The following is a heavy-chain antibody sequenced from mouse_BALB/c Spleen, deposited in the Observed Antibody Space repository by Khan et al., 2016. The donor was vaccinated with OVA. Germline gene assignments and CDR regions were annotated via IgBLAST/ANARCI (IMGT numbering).Heavy chain of an antibody. CDR3: ATGNWIDYGHYWFAY. J-gene: IGHJ3*01. CDR1: GFNIKDTF. D-gene: IGHD1-1*02. V-gene: IGHV14-3*02. Sequence: VQLQQSGAELVKPGASVKLSCTASGFNIKDTFIHWMKQRPKQGLEWIGRIDPANGNTKYDPKFQVKATMTADTSSNPAYLPLSGLTSDDTAVYYGATGNWIDYGHYWFAYWGQGTLVTFSA. CDR2: IDPANGNT.